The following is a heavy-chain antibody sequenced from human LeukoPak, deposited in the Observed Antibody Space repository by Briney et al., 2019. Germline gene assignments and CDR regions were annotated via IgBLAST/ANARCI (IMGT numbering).Heavy chain of an antibody. Sequence: SETLSLTCTVPGGSISSGDYYWSWIRQPPGKGLEWIGYIYYSGSTYYNPSLKSRVTISVDTSKNQFSLKLSSVTAADTAVYYCARDSRTGTTCAFDIWGQGTMVTVSS. D-gene: IGHD1-7*01. J-gene: IGHJ3*02. CDR1: GGSISSGDYY. V-gene: IGHV4-30-4*08. CDR2: IYYSGST. CDR3: ARDSRTGTTCAFDI.